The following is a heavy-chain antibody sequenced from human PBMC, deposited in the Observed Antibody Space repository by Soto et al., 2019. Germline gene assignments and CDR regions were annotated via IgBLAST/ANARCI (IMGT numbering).Heavy chain of an antibody. V-gene: IGHV3-30*18. Sequence: QVQLVESGGGVVQPGRSLRLSCAASGFTFSNYGMHWVRQTPGRGLEWVAAIAYDGSNKYYGDSVKGRFTISRDKSKKTLYLEMISLRVEDTAVYYCAKDYTWGRNYGDYGGADYWGQVTLVTVSS. D-gene: IGHD4-17*01. CDR1: GFTFSNYG. CDR3: AKDYTWGRNYGDYGGADY. J-gene: IGHJ4*02. CDR2: IAYDGSNK.